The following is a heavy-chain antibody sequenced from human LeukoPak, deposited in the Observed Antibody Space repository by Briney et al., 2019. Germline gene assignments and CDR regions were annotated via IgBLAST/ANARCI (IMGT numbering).Heavy chain of an antibody. V-gene: IGHV3-21*01. CDR2: SSSSGTYI. Sequence: KSGGSLRLSCAASGFTFSSYSINWVRQAPGKGLEWVSASSSSGTYIYYTDSVKGRFTVSRDNAKNSVFLQLNSLRAEDTAVYYCERVSIWFGTTEHGMDVWGQGTTVTVSS. CDR1: GFTFSSYS. D-gene: IGHD3-10*01. CDR3: ERVSIWFGTTEHGMDV. J-gene: IGHJ6*02.